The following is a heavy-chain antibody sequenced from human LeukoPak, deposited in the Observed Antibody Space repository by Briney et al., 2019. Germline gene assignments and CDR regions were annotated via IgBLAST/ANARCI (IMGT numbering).Heavy chain of an antibody. CDR3: ARDRYYYDSSGYYRFDY. CDR2: ISYDGSNK. D-gene: IGHD3-22*01. J-gene: IGHJ4*02. V-gene: IGHV3-30-3*01. Sequence: PGGSLRLSCAASGFTFSSYAMHGVRQAPGKGLEWVAVISYDGSNKYYADSVKGRFTISRDNSKNTLYLQMNSLRAEDTAVYYCARDRYYYDSSGYYRFDYWGQGTLVTVSS. CDR1: GFTFSSYA.